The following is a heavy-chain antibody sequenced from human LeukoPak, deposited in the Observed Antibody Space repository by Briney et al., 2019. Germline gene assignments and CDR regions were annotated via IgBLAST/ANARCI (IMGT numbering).Heavy chain of an antibody. V-gene: IGHV4-38-2*02. CDR1: GYSISSGYY. CDR3: GRAGYSGYDRTGWFDP. CDR2: IYHSGST. J-gene: IGHJ5*02. D-gene: IGHD5-12*01. Sequence: SETLSLTCTVSGYSISSGYYWGWIRQPPGKGLEWIGSIYHSGSTYYNPSLKSRVTISVDTSKNQFSLKLSSVTAADTAVYYCGRAGYSGYDRTGWFDPWGQGTLVTVSS.